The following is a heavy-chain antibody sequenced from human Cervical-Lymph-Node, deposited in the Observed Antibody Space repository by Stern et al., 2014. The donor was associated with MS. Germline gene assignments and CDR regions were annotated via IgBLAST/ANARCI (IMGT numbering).Heavy chain of an antibody. CDR2: IYYSGRT. CDR3: ARHPPYSSSPNWFDP. D-gene: IGHD6-6*01. V-gene: IGHV4-39*01. Sequence: QLQLQESGPGLVKPSETLSLTCTVSGGSISSSSYYWGWIRQPPGKGLEWIGSIYYSGRTYYNPSLKSRVPIPVDTPKTQSSLNLGSVTAADTAVYYCARHPPYSSSPNWFDPWGQGTLVTVSS. J-gene: IGHJ5*02. CDR1: GGSISSSSYY.